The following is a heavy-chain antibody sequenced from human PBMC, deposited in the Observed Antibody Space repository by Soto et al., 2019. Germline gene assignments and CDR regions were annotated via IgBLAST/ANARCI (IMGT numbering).Heavy chain of an antibody. CDR3: AKDXGSSWYVPYYYYYGMDV. J-gene: IGHJ6*02. CDR2: ISGSGGST. D-gene: IGHD6-13*01. CDR1: GFTFSSYA. Sequence: GGSLRLSCAASGFTFSSYAMSWVRQAPGKGLEGVSAISGSGGSTYYADSVKGRFTISRDNSKNTLYLQMNSLRAEDTAVYYCAKDXGSSWYVPYYYYYGMDVWGQGTTVTVSS. V-gene: IGHV3-23*01.